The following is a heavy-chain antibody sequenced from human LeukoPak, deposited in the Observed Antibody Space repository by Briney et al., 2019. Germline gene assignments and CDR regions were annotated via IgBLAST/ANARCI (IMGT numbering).Heavy chain of an antibody. Sequence: GGSLRLSCAASGFTFSTYWMSWVRQAPGKGLEWVANIKQDGSENYYVDSVKGRFTISRDNAKNSLYLQMNSLRAEDTAVYYCVRRGLIVTEYLERWGQGTLVIVSS. D-gene: IGHD3-10*01. J-gene: IGHJ1*01. V-gene: IGHV3-7*01. CDR3: VRRGLIVTEYLER. CDR1: GFTFSTYW. CDR2: IKQDGSEN.